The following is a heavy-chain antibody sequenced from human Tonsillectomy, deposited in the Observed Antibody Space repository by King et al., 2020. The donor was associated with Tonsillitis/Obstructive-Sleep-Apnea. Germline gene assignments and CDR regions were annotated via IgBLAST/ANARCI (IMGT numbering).Heavy chain of an antibody. V-gene: IGHV3-30*04. CDR2: ISYDGSNQ. J-gene: IGHJ4*02. CDR3: AREGGLQYYFDY. Sequence: VQLVESGGGVVQPGRSLRLSCAASGFTFSNYAMHWVRQAPDKGLEWVAVISYDGSNQYYADSVKGRFTISRDTSKNTLYPQMNSLRADDTSVYYCAREGGLQYYFDYWGQGTLVTVSS. D-gene: IGHD3-9*01. CDR1: GFTFSNYA.